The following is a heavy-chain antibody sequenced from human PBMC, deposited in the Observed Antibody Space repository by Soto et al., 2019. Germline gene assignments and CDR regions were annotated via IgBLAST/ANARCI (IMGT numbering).Heavy chain of an antibody. V-gene: IGHV3-23*01. Sequence: GGSLRLSCAASGFTFSSYAMSWVRQAPGKGLEWVSAVSGSGAGTYYADSVMGRFTISRDISRNTLYLQMNSLRAEDTAVYYCAKARGLYTSSSIRFDPWGQGTLVTVSS. D-gene: IGHD6-6*01. J-gene: IGHJ5*02. CDR1: GFTFSSYA. CDR3: AKARGLYTSSSIRFDP. CDR2: VSGSGAGT.